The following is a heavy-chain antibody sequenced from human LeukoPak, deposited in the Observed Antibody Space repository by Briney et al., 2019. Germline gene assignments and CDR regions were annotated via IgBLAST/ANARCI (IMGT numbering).Heavy chain of an antibody. CDR2: INHSEST. J-gene: IGHJ4*02. D-gene: IGHD4-17*01. CDR1: GGSFSSYY. Sequence: SETLSLTCAVYGGSFSSYYWSWIRQPPGKGLEWIGEINHSESTNYNPSLKTRVTISIDTSKKQFSLKLTSVTAADTAVYYCARDAMSSVTTSPYYFDYWGQGTLVTVSS. V-gene: IGHV4-34*01. CDR3: ARDAMSSVTTSPYYFDY.